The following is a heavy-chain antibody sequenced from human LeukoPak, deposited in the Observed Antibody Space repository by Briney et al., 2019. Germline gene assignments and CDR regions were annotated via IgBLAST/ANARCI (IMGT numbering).Heavy chain of an antibody. V-gene: IGHV3-53*01. CDR3: ASGSGSYRTPYYYMDV. CDR1: GFTVSSNY. J-gene: IGHJ6*03. CDR2: IYSGGST. Sequence: GGSLRLSCAASGFTVSSNYMSWVRQAPGNGLEWVSVIYSGGSTYYADSVKGRFTISRDNSKNTLYLQMNSLRAEDTAVYYCASGSGSYRTPYYYMDVWGTGTTVTVSS. D-gene: IGHD3-10*01.